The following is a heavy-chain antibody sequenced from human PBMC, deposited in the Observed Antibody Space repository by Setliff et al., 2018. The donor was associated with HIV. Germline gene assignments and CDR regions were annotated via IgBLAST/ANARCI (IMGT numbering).Heavy chain of an antibody. V-gene: IGHV1-69*05. J-gene: IGHJ5*02. D-gene: IGHD3-10*01. CDR3: ASYGSGSSFDP. CDR1: GGTFSSYA. CDR2: IIPIFGTA. Sequence: VASVKVSCKASGGTFSSYAISWVRQAPGQGLEWMGGIIPIFGTANYAQKFQGRVTITRDTSASTAYMELSSLRSEDTAVYYCASYGSGSSFDPWGQGTLVTVSS.